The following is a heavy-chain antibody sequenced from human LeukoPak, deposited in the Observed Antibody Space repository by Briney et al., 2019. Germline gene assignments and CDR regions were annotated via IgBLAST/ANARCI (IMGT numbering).Heavy chain of an antibody. D-gene: IGHD3-10*01. CDR3: ARVSSRVFDY. Sequence: SQTLSLTCAISVDSVSNNNVACNWIRPSPSRGLAWLGRTYYRSKWYNDYAISVKSRITITPDTSMNQFSLQLNFVTPDDTAVYYCARVSSRVFDYWGQGTLVTVSS. V-gene: IGHV6-1*01. J-gene: IGHJ4*02. CDR2: TYYRSKWYN. CDR1: VDSVSNNNVA.